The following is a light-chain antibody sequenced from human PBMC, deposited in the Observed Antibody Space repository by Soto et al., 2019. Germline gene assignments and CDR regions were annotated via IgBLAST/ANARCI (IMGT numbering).Light chain of an antibody. Sequence: EVVVTQSPATLSVSLGGRATLSCRASQSVRTNLAWYQQKPGQAPRLLIYAASTRATGIPAGFSGSGSGTEFTLTITSLQSEDFAVYYCQQYNNWPPLTFGGGTKVEIK. CDR3: QQYNNWPPLT. CDR2: AAS. J-gene: IGKJ4*01. CDR1: QSVRTN. V-gene: IGKV3-15*01.